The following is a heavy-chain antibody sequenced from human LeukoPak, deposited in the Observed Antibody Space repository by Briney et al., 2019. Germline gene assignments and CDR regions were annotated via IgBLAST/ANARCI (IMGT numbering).Heavy chain of an antibody. Sequence: GGSLRLSCTTSGFTFTDYWMTWVRQAPGKGLEYVSAISSNGGSTYYANSVKGRFTISRDNSKNTLYLQMGSLRAEDMAVYYCARGYRWYCSSTSCYESYFDYWGQGTLVTVSS. J-gene: IGHJ4*02. CDR2: ISSNGGST. V-gene: IGHV3-64*01. D-gene: IGHD2-2*01. CDR1: GFTFTDYW. CDR3: ARGYRWYCSSTSCYESYFDY.